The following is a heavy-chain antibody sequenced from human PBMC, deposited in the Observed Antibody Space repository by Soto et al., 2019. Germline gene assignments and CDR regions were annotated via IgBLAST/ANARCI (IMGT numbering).Heavy chain of an antibody. D-gene: IGHD1-26*01. CDR2: IIPIFGTA. CDR1: GGTFSSYA. V-gene: IGHV1-69*13. CDR3: ARESRYSGRHGDLIFDY. J-gene: IGHJ4*02. Sequence: SVKVSCKASGGTFSSYAISWVRQAPGQGLEWMGGIIPIFGTANYAQKFQGRVTITADESTSTAYMELSSLRSEDTAVYYCARESRYSGRHGDLIFDYWGQGTLVTVSS.